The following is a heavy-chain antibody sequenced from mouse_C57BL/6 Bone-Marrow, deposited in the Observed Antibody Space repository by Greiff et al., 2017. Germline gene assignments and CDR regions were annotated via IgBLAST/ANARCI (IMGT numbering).Heavy chain of an antibody. V-gene: IGHV1-19*01. CDR3: ASGTVVPFAY. CDR2: INPYNGGT. Sequence: EVQLVESGPVLVKPGASVKMSCKASGYTFTDYYMNWVKQSHGKSLEWIGVINPYNGGTSYNQKFKGKATLTVDKSSSTAYMELNSLTSEDSAVYYCASGTVVPFAYWGQGTLVTVSA. J-gene: IGHJ3*01. D-gene: IGHD1-1*01. CDR1: GYTFTDYY.